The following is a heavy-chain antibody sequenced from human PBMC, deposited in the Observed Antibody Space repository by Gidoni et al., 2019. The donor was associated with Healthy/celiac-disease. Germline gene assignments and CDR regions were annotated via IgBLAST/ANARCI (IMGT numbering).Heavy chain of an antibody. Sequence: EVQLVESGGGLVQPGGSLRLSCSASGFTFRSYAMHWVRQAPGKGLEYVSAISSNGGSTYYADSVKGRFTISRDNSKNTLYLQMSSLRAEDTAVYYCVKDRYMGSGSTPSEWGQGTLVTVSS. CDR3: VKDRYMGSGSTPSE. D-gene: IGHD3-10*01. J-gene: IGHJ4*02. V-gene: IGHV3-64D*06. CDR1: GFTFRSYA. CDR2: ISSNGGST.